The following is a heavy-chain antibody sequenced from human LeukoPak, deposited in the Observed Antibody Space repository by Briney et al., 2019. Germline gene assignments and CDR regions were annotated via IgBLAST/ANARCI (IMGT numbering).Heavy chain of an antibody. D-gene: IGHD2-2*02. J-gene: IGHJ4*02. CDR3: ATFLPYCSSTSCYTWGLDY. CDR2: ISAYNGNT. Sequence: ASVKVSCKASGYTFTSYGISWVRQAPGQGLEWMGWISAYNGNTNYAQKLQGRVTMTTDTSTSTAYMELSSLRSEDTAVYYCATFLPYCSSTSCYTWGLDYWGQGTLVTVSS. V-gene: IGHV1-18*01. CDR1: GYTFTSYG.